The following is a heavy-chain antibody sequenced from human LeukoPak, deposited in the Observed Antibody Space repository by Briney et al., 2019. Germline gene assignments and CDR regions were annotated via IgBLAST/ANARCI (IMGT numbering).Heavy chain of an antibody. D-gene: IGHD5-18*01. CDR1: GGSISSYY. J-gene: IGHJ3*02. CDR2: IYTSGTT. V-gene: IGHV4-4*07. Sequence: PSETLSLTCTVSGATVSGGSISSYYWSWIRQPAGKGLEWIGRIYTSGTTNYNPSLKSRVTMSVDTSKNQFSLKLSSVTAADTAVYYCASVDTVMVRHAFDIWGQGTMATVSS. CDR3: ASVDTVMVRHAFDI.